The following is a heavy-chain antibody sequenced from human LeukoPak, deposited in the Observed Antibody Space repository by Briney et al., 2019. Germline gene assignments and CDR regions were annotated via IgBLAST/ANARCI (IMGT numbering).Heavy chain of an antibody. D-gene: IGHD3-3*01. CDR3: ARQGRITIFGVVNNWFDP. V-gene: IGHV4-4*09. CDR1: GGSISSYY. J-gene: IGHJ5*02. CDR2: IYTSGST. Sequence: SETLSLICTVSGGSISSYYWSWIRQPPGKGLEWIGYIYTSGSTNYNPSLKSRVTISVDTSKNQFSLKLSSVTAADTAVYYCARQGRITIFGVVNNWFDPWGQGTLVTVSS.